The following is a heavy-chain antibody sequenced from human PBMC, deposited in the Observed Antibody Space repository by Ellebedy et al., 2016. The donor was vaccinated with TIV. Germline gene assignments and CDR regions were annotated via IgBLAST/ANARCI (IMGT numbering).Heavy chain of an antibody. Sequence: GESLKISCAASGFTVSSNYMSWVRQAPGKGLEWVSVIYSGGSTYYADSVKGRFTIFRDNSKNTLYLQMNSLRAEDTAVYYCAREASNWEELGAFDIWGQGTMVTVSS. V-gene: IGHV3-53*01. D-gene: IGHD7-27*01. CDR3: AREASNWEELGAFDI. J-gene: IGHJ3*02. CDR1: GFTVSSNY. CDR2: IYSGGST.